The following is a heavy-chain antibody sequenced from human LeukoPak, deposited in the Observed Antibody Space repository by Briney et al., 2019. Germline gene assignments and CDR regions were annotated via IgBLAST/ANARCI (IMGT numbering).Heavy chain of an antibody. CDR1: GFTFSSYS. Sequence: GRSLRLSCAASGFTFSSYSMNWVRQAPGKGLEWVSYISSSSSTIYYADSVKGRFTISRDNAKNSLYLQMNSLRDEDTAVYYCARDRRKYYDFWSGSSPADNYYYYYGMDVWGQGTTVTVSS. CDR2: ISSSSSTI. J-gene: IGHJ6*02. D-gene: IGHD3-3*01. CDR3: ARDRRKYYDFWSGSSPADNYYYYYGMDV. V-gene: IGHV3-48*02.